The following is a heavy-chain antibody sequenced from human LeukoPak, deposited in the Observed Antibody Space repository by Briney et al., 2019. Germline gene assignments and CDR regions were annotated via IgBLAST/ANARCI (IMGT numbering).Heavy chain of an antibody. D-gene: IGHD1-26*01. J-gene: IGHJ6*02. CDR3: ARLQRVVGATTTHYYYGMGV. V-gene: IGHV4-59*08. CDR2: IYYSGST. CDR1: GGSISSYY. Sequence: SETLSLTCTVSGGSISSYYWSWIRQPPGKGLEWIGYIYYSGSTNYNPSLKSRVTISVDTSKNQFSLKLSSVTAADTAVYYCARLQRVVGATTTHYYYGMGVWGQGTTVTVSS.